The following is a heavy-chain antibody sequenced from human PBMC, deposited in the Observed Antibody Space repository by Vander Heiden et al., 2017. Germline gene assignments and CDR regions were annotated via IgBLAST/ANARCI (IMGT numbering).Heavy chain of an antibody. CDR1: GFTFSSYA. CDR3: AKANGFSYGRYYFDY. Sequence: EVQLLESGGGLVQPGGSLRLSCAASGFTFSSYAMNWVRQAPGRGLEWVSSIIANGGTTYYASSVKGRFTISRDNSKNTVYLQMNSLRADDTAIYYCAKANGFSYGRYYFDYWGQGTLVTVSS. J-gene: IGHJ4*02. D-gene: IGHD5-18*01. V-gene: IGHV3-23*01. CDR2: IIANGGTT.